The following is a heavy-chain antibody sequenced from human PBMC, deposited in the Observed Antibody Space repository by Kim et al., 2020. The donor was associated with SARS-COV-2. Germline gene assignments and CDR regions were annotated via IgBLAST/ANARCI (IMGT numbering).Heavy chain of an antibody. CDR3: VRESRGGKFFDF. D-gene: IGHD2-2*01. V-gene: IGHV3-11*05. CDR2: YA. Sequence: YAKDADSVTGRFTISRDNANSSVYLQMNSLRDEDTAVYYCVRESRGGKFFDFWGQGTRVTVSS. J-gene: IGHJ4*02.